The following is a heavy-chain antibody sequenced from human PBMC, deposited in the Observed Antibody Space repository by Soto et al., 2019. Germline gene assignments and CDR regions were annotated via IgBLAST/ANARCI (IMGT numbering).Heavy chain of an antibody. D-gene: IGHD2-15*01. CDR3: ARRADCSGGSCYSRWFDP. V-gene: IGHV5-51*01. CDR2: IYPGDSET. J-gene: IGHJ5*02. Sequence: GESLKISCRGSGFTFTNYWIAWVRQMPGKGLEWMGIIYPGDSETSYSPSFQGQVTISADKSISTAYLQWSSLKASDTAMYYCARRADCSGGSCYSRWFDPWGQGTLVTVSS. CDR1: GFTFTNYW.